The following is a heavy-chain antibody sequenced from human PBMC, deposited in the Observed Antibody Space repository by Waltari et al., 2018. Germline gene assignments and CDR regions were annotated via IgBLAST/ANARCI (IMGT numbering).Heavy chain of an antibody. CDR3: AADGKRRFCNAVRCNQDYYYYYMDV. CDR2: WGGITPIVVKT. D-gene: IGHD2-8*01. V-gene: IGHV1-69*01. CDR1: GDTFDSFA. Sequence: QVQLVQSGAEMRMPGSSVRVSCKVSGDTFDSFAFSWVRQAPGQGLEGWGGWGGITPIVVKTKNEQKFQGRVTIVADEATNTTHIGLSGLRSEDSATYYCAADGKRRFCNAVRCNQDYYYYYMDVWGPGTTVTVSS. J-gene: IGHJ6*03.